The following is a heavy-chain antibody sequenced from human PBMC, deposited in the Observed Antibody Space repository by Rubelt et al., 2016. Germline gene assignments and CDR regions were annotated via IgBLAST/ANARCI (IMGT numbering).Heavy chain of an antibody. CDR1: GFTFSNHW. J-gene: IGHJ6*02. Sequence: VQLVESGGGVVQPGGSLRLSCAASGFTFSNHWMSWVRQASGKGLEWVANIKEDGSEKNYVGSVKGRFNISRDNAKNSLYLKITRRRAQDTAMYYWARGDSTTSYYSAMDVWGQGTTVTVSS. V-gene: IGHV3-7*04. D-gene: IGHD2/OR15-2a*01. CDR2: IKEDGSEK. CDR3: ARGDSTTSYYSAMDV.